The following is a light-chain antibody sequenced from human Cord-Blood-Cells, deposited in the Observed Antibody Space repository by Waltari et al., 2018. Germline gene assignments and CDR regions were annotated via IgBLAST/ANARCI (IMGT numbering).Light chain of an antibody. V-gene: IGLV3-1*01. CDR3: QAWDSSHVV. CDR1: NLGDKY. Sequence: SYVLTQPPSVPVSPAYTATTPRSAHNLGDKYGCWYQQKPGQSPVLVIYQDSKRPSGIPERFSGSNSGNTATLTISGTQAMDEADYYCQAWDSSHVVFGGGTKLTVL. J-gene: IGLJ2*01. CDR2: QDS.